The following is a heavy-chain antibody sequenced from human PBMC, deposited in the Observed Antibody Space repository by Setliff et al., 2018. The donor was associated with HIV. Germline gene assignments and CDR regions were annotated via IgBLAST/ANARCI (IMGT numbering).Heavy chain of an antibody. CDR1: GYTFTSYG. J-gene: IGHJ4*01. V-gene: IGHV1-18*01. CDR2: ISAYNGNT. Sequence: GASVKVSCKASGYTFTSYGISWVRQAPGQGLEWMGWISAYNGNTNYAQKFQGRVTLTEDTSTDTAYMELSSLRSDDTAVYFCARGALLAVFDFDHWGHGTLVTVSS. D-gene: IGHD3-10*01. CDR3: ARGALLAVFDFDH.